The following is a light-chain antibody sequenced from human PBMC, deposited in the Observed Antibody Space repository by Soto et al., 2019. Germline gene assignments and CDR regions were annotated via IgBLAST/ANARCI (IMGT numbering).Light chain of an antibody. CDR1: QSISSW. CDR3: QQLRT. Sequence: DIQMTQSPSTLSASVGDRVTITCRASQSISSWLAWYQQKPGKAPKLLIYDASSLESGVPSRFSGSGSGTKFSLTISSLQPDDFATYYCQQLRTFGQGTKV. CDR2: DAS. V-gene: IGKV1-5*01. J-gene: IGKJ1*01.